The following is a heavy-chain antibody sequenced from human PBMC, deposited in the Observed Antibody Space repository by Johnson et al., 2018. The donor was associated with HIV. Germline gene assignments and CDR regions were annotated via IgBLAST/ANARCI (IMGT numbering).Heavy chain of an antibody. CDR1: GCTLRSYG. CDR3: ARDLSRRAIYSGAFDI. CDR2: ICCDGNNK. V-gene: IGHV3-33*01. D-gene: IGHD2-15*01. J-gene: IGHJ3*02. Sequence: QVRLVESGGGVVQPGRSLRLSCAASGCTLRSYGMHRVRQAPGKGLEWVAVICCDGNNKNYADSVKGRFTISRDNSKKSLYLQMNSLRPEDSALYYCARDLSRRAIYSGAFDIWGQGTMVTVSS.